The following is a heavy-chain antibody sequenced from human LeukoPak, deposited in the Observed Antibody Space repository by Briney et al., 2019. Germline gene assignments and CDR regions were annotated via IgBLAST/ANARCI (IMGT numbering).Heavy chain of an antibody. CDR3: ARVLLAGTTDY. V-gene: IGHV4-59*01. CDR2: MYYRGTT. CDR1: GGSISGNY. D-gene: IGHD1-7*01. Sequence: SETLSLTCTVSGGSISGNYWSWIRQPPGRGLEWIGYMYYRGTTKYNPSLKSRVTMSVDPSKNRISLKLTSVTAADTAVYYCARVLLAGTTDYWGQGTLVTVSS. J-gene: IGHJ4*02.